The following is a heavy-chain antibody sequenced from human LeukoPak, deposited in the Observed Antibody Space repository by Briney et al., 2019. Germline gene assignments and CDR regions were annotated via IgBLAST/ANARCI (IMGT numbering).Heavy chain of an antibody. CDR2: IHHDGSNK. D-gene: IGHD1-1*01. CDR1: GFTFSSYG. J-gene: IGHJ6*03. CDR3: ARGLERGYYYYYYYMDV. Sequence: GGSLRLSCAASGFTFSSYGMHWVRQAPGKGLDWVAFIHHDGSNKYYADSVRGRFTISRDNSKNTLYLQMNSLRAEDTAVYYCARGLERGYYYYYYYMDVWGKGTTVTISS. V-gene: IGHV3-30*02.